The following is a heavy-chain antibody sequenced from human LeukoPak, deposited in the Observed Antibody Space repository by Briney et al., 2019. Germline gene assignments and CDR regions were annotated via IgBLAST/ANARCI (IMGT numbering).Heavy chain of an antibody. CDR1: GFAFTEYS. CDR3: ARVRGPTLKTCYMDV. CDR2: ISDRSSTI. V-gene: IGHV3-48*04. J-gene: IGHJ6*03. Sequence: GESLRLSCAASGFAFTEYSIIWVRQAPGKGLEWVSFISDISDRSSTIHYADSVKGRFTISRDNAERSVYLQMNSLRADDTAVYYCARVRGPTLKTCYMDVWGTGTTVTVSS. D-gene: IGHD3-10*01.